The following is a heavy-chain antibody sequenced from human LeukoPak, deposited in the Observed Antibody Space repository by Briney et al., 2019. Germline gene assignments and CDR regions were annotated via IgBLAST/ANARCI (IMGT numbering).Heavy chain of an antibody. CDR3: ARAVGSGSFQTCYYYMDV. CDR1: GGSISSSSYY. CDR2: IYYSGST. J-gene: IGHJ6*03. D-gene: IGHD3-10*01. Sequence: SETLSLTCTVSGGSISSSSYYWGWIRQPPGKGLEWIGSIYYSGSTYYNPSLKSRVTISVDTSKNQFSLKLSSVTAADTAVYYCARAVGSGSFQTCYYYMDVWGKGTTVTISS. V-gene: IGHV4-39*07.